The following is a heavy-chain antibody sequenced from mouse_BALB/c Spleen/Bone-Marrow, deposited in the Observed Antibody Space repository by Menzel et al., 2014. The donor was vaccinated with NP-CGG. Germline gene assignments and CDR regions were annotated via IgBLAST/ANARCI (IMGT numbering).Heavy chain of an antibody. J-gene: IGHJ4*01. CDR3: VRHKNYYAMDY. V-gene: IGHV5-12-1*01. CDR1: GFAFSRYD. Sequence: EVQLQQSGGGLVKPGGSLKLSCAASGFAFSRYDMSWVRQTPEKRLAWVAYITNGGDNTYYPDTVKGRFTISRDNAKNALYLQMSSLKSEDTAMYYCVRHKNYYAMDYWGQGTSVTVSS. CDR2: ITNGGDNT.